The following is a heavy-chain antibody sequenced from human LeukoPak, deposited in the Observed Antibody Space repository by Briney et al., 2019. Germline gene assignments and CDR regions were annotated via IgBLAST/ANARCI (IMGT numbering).Heavy chain of an antibody. CDR1: GGSISSYY. J-gene: IGHJ6*02. CDR2: IYYSGST. Sequence: SETLSLTCTVSGGSISSYYWSWIRQPPGKGLEWIGYIYYSGSTNYNPSLKSRVTISVDTSKNQFSLKLSSVTAADTAVYYCARQYHYYYGMDVWGQGTTVTVS. CDR3: ARQYHYYYGMDV. V-gene: IGHV4-59*08.